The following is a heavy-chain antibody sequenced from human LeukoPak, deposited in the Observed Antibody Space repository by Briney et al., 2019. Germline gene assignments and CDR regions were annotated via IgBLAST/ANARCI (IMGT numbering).Heavy chain of an antibody. CDR1: VYTFTSYD. CDR2: MNPNSGNT. D-gene: IGHD6-13*01. Sequence: ASVKVSCKASVYTFTSYDINWVRQATGQGLEWMGWMNPNSGNTGYAQKFQGRVTMTRNTSISTAYMELSSPRSEDTAVYYCARQFRYSSSWYVIGYWGQGTLVTVSS. V-gene: IGHV1-8*01. CDR3: ARQFRYSSSWYVIGY. J-gene: IGHJ4*02.